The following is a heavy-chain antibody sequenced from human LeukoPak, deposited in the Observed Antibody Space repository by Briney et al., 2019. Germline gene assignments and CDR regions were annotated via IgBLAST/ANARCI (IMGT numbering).Heavy chain of an antibody. V-gene: IGHV4-34*01. D-gene: IGHD3-10*01. CDR1: GFTFNTYT. Sequence: GSLRLSCAASGFTFNTYTMNWIRQAPGKGLEWIGEINLSGSTTYNPSLKSRVTISVDTSKNQFSLKLNSVTAADTAVYYCARDVGYASHGGDYWGQGTLVTVSS. CDR3: ARDVGYASHGGDY. J-gene: IGHJ4*02. CDR2: INLSGST.